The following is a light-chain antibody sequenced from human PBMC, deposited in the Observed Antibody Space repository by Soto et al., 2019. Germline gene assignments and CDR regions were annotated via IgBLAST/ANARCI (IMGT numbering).Light chain of an antibody. CDR2: GAS. V-gene: IGKV3-15*01. J-gene: IGKJ1*01. CDR3: QHYHGWPIT. Sequence: EIVLTQSPGTLSLSPGERATLSCRASQSVPSTYLAWYQQKPGQAPRLLIYGASTRATGIPARFSGSGSGTEFTLTISSLQSEDFAVYYRQHYHGWPITFGQGTKVDIK. CDR1: QSVPST.